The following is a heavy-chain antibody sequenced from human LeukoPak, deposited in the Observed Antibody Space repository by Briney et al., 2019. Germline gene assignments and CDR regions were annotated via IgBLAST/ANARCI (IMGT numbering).Heavy chain of an antibody. CDR3: ARDLGEPPSNWFDP. Sequence: SETLPLTCTVSGGSISSYYWSWIRQPAGKALEWIGRIYTSGSTNYNPSLKSRVTMSVDTSKNQFSLKLSSVTAADTAVYYCARDLGEPPSNWFDPWGQGTLVTVSS. D-gene: IGHD3-16*01. J-gene: IGHJ5*02. CDR2: IYTSGST. CDR1: GGSISSYY. V-gene: IGHV4-4*07.